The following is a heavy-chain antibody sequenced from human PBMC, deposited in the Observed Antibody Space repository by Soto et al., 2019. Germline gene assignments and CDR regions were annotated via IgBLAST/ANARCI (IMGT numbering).Heavy chain of an antibody. D-gene: IGHD1-26*01. J-gene: IGHJ6*02. CDR2: IYPGDSDT. CDR1: GYSFTRYW. Sequence: GESLKISCKGSGYSFTRYWIGWVRQMPGKGLEWMGIIYPGDSDTRYSPSFQGQVTISADKSISTAYLQWSSLKASDTAMYYCARLSGSYYYYYGMDVWGQGTTVTVSS. CDR3: ARLSGSYYYYYGMDV. V-gene: IGHV5-51*01.